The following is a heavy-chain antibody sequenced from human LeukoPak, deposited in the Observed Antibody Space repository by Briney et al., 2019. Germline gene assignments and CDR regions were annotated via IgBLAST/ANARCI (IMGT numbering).Heavy chain of an antibody. J-gene: IGHJ6*02. D-gene: IGHD5-18*01. CDR3: ARGYIVRGMDV. Sequence: GGSLRLSCAASGFTFSSYTMTWVRQAPGKGLEWVSAIGGSTYYADSVKGRFTISRDNSKNTLYLQMDSLRAGDTALYYCARGYIVRGMDVWGQGTTVIVSS. V-gene: IGHV3-23*01. CDR1: GFTFSSYT. CDR2: IGGST.